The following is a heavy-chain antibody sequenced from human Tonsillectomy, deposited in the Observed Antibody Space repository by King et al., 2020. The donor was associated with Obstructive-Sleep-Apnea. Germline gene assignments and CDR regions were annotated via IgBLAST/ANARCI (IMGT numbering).Heavy chain of an antibody. V-gene: IGHV3-30*04. J-gene: IGHJ4*02. CDR2: ISYDGTDK. CDR1: GFNFSRDA. CDR3: ATNIRYCSGGSCYGLDY. Sequence: VQLVESWGGVVQPGKSLRLSCAASGFNFSRDAMHWVRQATGKGLGLVAVISYDGTDKYYASSVKGRFTIARDNSKNTLYLQMNSLRTEDTAVNYCATNIRYCSGGSCYGLDYWGQGTLVTVSS. D-gene: IGHD2-15*01.